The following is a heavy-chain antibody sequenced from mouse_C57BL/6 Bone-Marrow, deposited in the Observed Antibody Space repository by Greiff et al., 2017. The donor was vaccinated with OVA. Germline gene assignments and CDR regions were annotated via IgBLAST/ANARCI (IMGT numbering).Heavy chain of an antibody. J-gene: IGHJ3*01. CDR3: ARGWLLPAWFAY. CDR2: ISSGSSTL. D-gene: IGHD2-3*01. V-gene: IGHV5-17*01. CDR1: GFTFSDYG. Sequence: EVMLVESGGGLVKPGGSLKLSCAASGFTFSDYGMHWVRQAPEKGLEWVAYISSGSSTLYYADTVKGRFTISRDNAKNTLFLQMTSLRSEGTAMNYSARGWLLPAWFAYWGQGTLVTVSA.